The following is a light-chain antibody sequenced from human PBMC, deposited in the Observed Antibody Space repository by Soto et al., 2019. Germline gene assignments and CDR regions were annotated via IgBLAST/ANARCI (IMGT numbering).Light chain of an antibody. CDR2: KTS. V-gene: IGKV1-5*03. Sequence: DIQMTQSPSTLSASVGDRVTITCRTSQSISTCLAWFQQKPGKAPKLLLYKTSTLESGVPSRFSGSGSGTEFSLTISSLQTDDFATYYCQQYNSYPYTFGQGTKLEIK. CDR3: QQYNSYPYT. J-gene: IGKJ2*01. CDR1: QSISTC.